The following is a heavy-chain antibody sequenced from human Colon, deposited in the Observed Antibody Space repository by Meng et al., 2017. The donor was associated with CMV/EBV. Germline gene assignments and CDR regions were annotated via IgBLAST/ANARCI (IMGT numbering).Heavy chain of an antibody. CDR1: GGSFSPYY. CDR3: ARGGGTPIRGVLPFDF. V-gene: IGHV4-34*01. D-gene: IGHD3-10*01. CDR2: IDHTGST. J-gene: IGHJ4*02. Sequence: VQLQQGGAGLLQPSGTLSLTCAIYGGSFSPYYWSWIRQSPGKGLEWIAEIDHTGSTNYNPSLKSRVTISIDTSNSHFSLNLTSATAADTAVYYCARGGGTPIRGVLPFDFWGQGTLVTVSS.